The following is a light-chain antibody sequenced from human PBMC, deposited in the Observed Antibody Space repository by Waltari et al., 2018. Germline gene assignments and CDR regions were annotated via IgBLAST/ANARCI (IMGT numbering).Light chain of an antibody. CDR1: QSISSY. CDR2: AAS. Sequence: DIQMTQSPSSLSVSVGDSVTISCRASQSISSYLNWYQQKPGEAPRLLIYAASSLQTGVPSRFSGSGSGTDFTLTISSLQPEDFATYYCQQSYSTPRTFGQGTKVEIK. J-gene: IGKJ1*01. CDR3: QQSYSTPRT. V-gene: IGKV1-39*01.